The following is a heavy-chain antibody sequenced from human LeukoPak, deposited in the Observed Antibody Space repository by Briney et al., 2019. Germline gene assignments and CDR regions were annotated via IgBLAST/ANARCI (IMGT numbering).Heavy chain of an antibody. Sequence: PGGSLRLSCAASGFTFDDYGMSWVRQAPGKGLEWVSGINWNGGSTGYADSVKGRFTISRDNSKNTLYLQMNSLRAEDTAVYYCANFGDCSGGNCYPDGDRWVDPWGQGTLVTVSS. CDR2: INWNGGST. CDR1: GFTFDDYG. CDR3: ANFGDCSGGNCYPDGDRWVDP. V-gene: IGHV3-20*04. D-gene: IGHD2-15*01. J-gene: IGHJ5*02.